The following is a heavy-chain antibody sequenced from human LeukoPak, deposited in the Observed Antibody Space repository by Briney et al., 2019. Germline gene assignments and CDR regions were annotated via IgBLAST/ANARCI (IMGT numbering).Heavy chain of an antibody. J-gene: IGHJ4*02. CDR1: GGSISSSNYY. Sequence: SETLPLTCTVSGGSISSSNYYWGWIRQPPGKGLEWIGTIYYSGSTYYNPSLKSRITISVDTSENQFSLRLNSVIAADTAVYYCARLGYCTKGVCPFDYWGQGTLVTVSS. V-gene: IGHV4-39*01. D-gene: IGHD2-8*01. CDR2: IYYSGST. CDR3: ARLGYCTKGVCPFDY.